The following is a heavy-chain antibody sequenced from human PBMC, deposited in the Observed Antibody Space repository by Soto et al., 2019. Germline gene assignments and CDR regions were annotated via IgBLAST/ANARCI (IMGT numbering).Heavy chain of an antibody. Sequence: QVQLQESGPGLVKPSETLSLTCTVSGGSVSSGSYYWSWIRQPPGKGLEWIGYIYYSGSTNYNPSLKSRVTISVDTSRNRFSLKLSSVTAEDTAVYYCARGSGRNDAFDIWGQGTMVTVSS. CDR3: ARGSGRNDAFDI. CDR1: GGSVSSGSYY. CDR2: IYYSGST. V-gene: IGHV4-61*01. D-gene: IGHD2-15*01. J-gene: IGHJ3*02.